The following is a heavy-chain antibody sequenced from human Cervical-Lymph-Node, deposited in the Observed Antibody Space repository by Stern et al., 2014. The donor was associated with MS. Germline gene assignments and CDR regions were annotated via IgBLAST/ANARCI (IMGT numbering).Heavy chain of an antibody. D-gene: IGHD6-13*01. CDR2: IYTSGST. V-gene: IGHV4-61*02. CDR1: GGSISSGSYY. Sequence: QLQLQESGPGLVKPSQTLSLTCTVSGGSISSGSYYWSWIRQPAGKGLEWIGRIYTSGSTNYNPSLKSRVTISVDTSKNQFSLKLSSVTAADTAVYYCARLGAAAVDYWGQGTLVTVSS. CDR3: ARLGAAAVDY. J-gene: IGHJ4*02.